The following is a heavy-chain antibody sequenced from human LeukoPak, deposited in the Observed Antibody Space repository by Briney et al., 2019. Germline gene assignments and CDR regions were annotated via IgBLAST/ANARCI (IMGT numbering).Heavy chain of an antibody. CDR2: IYSGGST. CDR3: AREADIVVVPAAMDYYYGMDV. J-gene: IGHJ6*02. CDR1: GFTVSSNY. V-gene: IGHV3-53*01. Sequence: PGGSLRLSCAASGFTVSSNYMSWVRQAPGKGLEWVSVIYSGGSTYYADSVKGRFTISRDNSKNTLYLQMNSLRAEDTAVYYCAREADIVVVPAAMDYYYGMDVWGRGTTVTVSS. D-gene: IGHD2-2*01.